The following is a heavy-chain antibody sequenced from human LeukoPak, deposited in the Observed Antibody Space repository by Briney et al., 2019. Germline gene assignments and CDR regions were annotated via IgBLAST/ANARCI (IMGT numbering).Heavy chain of an antibody. V-gene: IGHV1-18*01. CDR2: ISPYNGNV. CDR1: GYTFSRYG. J-gene: IGHJ4*02. CDR3: ARRWFDTTAYHHPFDY. D-gene: IGHD3-9*01. Sequence: ASVKVSCKASGYTFSRYGISWVRLAPGQGLEWMGWISPYNGNVNYAHQLQDRVTMTTDTSTGTAYMEVRSLRSDDTAVYYCARRWFDTTAYHHPFDYWGQGTLVTVSS.